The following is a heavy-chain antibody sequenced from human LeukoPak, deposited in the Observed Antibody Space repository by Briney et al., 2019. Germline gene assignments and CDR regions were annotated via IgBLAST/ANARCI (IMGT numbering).Heavy chain of an antibody. CDR2: INTDGSST. CDR1: GFTFSSYW. D-gene: IGHD3-10*01. J-gene: IGHJ4*02. Sequence: GSLRLSCAASGFTFSSYWMHWVRRAPGKGLVWVSRINTDGSSTDYADPVKGRSTISRDNAKNTLYLQMNSLRAEDTAVYYCARVLWGARGDYWGQGTVVTVSS. CDR3: ARVLWGARGDY. V-gene: IGHV3-74*01.